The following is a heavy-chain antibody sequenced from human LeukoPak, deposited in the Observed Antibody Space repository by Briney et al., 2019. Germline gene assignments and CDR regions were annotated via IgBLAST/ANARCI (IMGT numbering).Heavy chain of an antibody. Sequence: GGSLRLSCAASGFTFSSYAMHWVRQAPGKGLEYVSAISSNGGSTYYANSVKGRFTISRDNSKNTLYLQMNSLRAEDTAVYYCAKGNRYSGSYRLPYWGQGTLVTVSS. CDR2: ISSNGGST. V-gene: IGHV3-64*01. D-gene: IGHD1-26*01. J-gene: IGHJ4*02. CDR3: AKGNRYSGSYRLPY. CDR1: GFTFSSYA.